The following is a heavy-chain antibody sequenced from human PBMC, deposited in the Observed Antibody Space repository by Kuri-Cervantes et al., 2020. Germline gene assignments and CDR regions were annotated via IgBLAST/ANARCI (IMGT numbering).Heavy chain of an antibody. Sequence: SLKISSAASGFTFDDYAMHWVRQAPGKGLEWVSGISWNSGSIGYADSVKGRFTISRDNAKNSLYLQMNSLRAEDTALYYCAKDTHFDWLLGYYFDYWGQGTLVTVSS. CDR3: AKDTHFDWLLGYYFDY. CDR1: GFTFDDYA. D-gene: IGHD3-9*01. CDR2: ISWNSGSI. V-gene: IGHV3-9*01. J-gene: IGHJ4*02.